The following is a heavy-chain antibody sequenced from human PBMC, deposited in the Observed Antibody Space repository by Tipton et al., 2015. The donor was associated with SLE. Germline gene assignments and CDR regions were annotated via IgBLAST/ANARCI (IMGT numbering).Heavy chain of an antibody. Sequence: TLSLTCTVSGGSISSDYWTWIRQPPGKGLEWIGSIFYTGSTTYNPSLKSRLTMSVDTPKNQFSLKLSSVTAADTAVYYCARHDGQWDAFDIWGQGTVVTVSS. D-gene: IGHD2-8*01. J-gene: IGHJ3*02. CDR1: GGSISSDY. CDR3: ARHDGQWDAFDI. V-gene: IGHV4-59*08. CDR2: IFYTGST.